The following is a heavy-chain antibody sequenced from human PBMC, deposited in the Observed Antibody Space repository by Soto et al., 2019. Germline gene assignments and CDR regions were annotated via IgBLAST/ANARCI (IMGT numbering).Heavy chain of an antibody. D-gene: IGHD3-3*01. J-gene: IGHJ6*01. CDR3: ARHGGRYYGMDV. CDR1: GASISSYY. V-gene: IGHV4-59*01. Sequence: ETLSPTCPVSGASISSYYWSWIRQPPGKGLEWIGYIYYSGSNNYNPSLKSRVTISVDTSKNQFSLKLSPVTAADTAVYYCARHGGRYYGMDVWGQGTTVTVS. CDR2: IYYSGSN.